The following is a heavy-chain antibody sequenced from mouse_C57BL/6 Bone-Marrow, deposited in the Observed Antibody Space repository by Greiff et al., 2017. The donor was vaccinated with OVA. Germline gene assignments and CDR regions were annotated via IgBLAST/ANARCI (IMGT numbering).Heavy chain of an antibody. CDR2: INPNNGGT. J-gene: IGHJ2*01. Sequence: VQLQQSGPELVKPGASVKMSCKASGYTFTDYNMHWVKQSHGKSLEWIGYINPNNGGTSYNQKFKGKATLTVNKSSSTAYMELRSLTSEDSAVYYCARCVPYYHHDGDYWGKGTTLTVAS. CDR1: GYTFTDYN. V-gene: IGHV1-22*01. CDR3: ARCVPYYHHDGDY. D-gene: IGHD2-4*01.